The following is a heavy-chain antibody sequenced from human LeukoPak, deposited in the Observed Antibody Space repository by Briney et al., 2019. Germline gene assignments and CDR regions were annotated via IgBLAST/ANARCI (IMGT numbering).Heavy chain of an antibody. D-gene: IGHD3-3*01. CDR3: ARDQEVRYDFWSGYYKTDYYYMDV. CDR1: GGSISSGSYY. J-gene: IGHJ6*03. V-gene: IGHV4-61*02. Sequence: SQTLSLTCTVSGGSISSGSYYWSWIRQSAGKGLEWIGRIHISGSTNYNPSLKSRVTISVDTSKNQFSLKLSSVTAADTAVYYCARDQEVRYDFWSGYYKTDYYYMDVWGKGTTVTVSS. CDR2: IHISGST.